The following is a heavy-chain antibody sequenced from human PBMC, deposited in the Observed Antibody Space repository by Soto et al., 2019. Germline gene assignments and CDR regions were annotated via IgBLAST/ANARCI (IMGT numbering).Heavy chain of an antibody. J-gene: IGHJ4*02. V-gene: IGHV3-15*01. D-gene: IGHD6-19*01. CDR3: TTDRLGYFDY. CDR2: ITSKTDSGTT. CDR1: GFTFNYAW. Sequence: GGSLRLSCAASGFTFNYAWMSWVRQAPGKGLEWVGRITSKTDSGTTDYAAPVKGRFTISRDDSKTTLYLQMNTLKTEDTAVYYCTTDRLGYFDYWGQGTLVTVSS.